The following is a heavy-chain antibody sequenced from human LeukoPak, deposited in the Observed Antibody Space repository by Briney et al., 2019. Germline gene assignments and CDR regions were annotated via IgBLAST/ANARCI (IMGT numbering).Heavy chain of an antibody. CDR2: ISSSSSTI. Sequence: PGGSLRLSCAASGFTFNTFEMNWVRQAPGKGLEWLSYISSSSSTIYYADSVKGRFTVSRDNAKNSLYLQMTSLRVEDTGVYYCARDPFRRELRSSDYWGQGTLVTVSS. CDR3: ARDPFRRELRSSDY. V-gene: IGHV3-48*03. D-gene: IGHD1-26*01. J-gene: IGHJ4*02. CDR1: GFTFNTFE.